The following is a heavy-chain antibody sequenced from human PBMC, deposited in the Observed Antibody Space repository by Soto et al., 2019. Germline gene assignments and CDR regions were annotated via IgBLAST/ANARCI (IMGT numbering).Heavy chain of an antibody. CDR3: ARFAGGFAFDI. CDR2: ISSSSSYI. Sequence: PGGSLRLSCAASGFTFSSYSMNWVRQAPGKGLEWVSSISSSSSYIYYADSVEGRFTISRDNAKNSLYLQMNSLRAEDTAVYYCARFAGGFAFDIWGQGTMVTVSS. CDR1: GFTFSSYS. J-gene: IGHJ3*02. D-gene: IGHD3-16*01. V-gene: IGHV3-21*01.